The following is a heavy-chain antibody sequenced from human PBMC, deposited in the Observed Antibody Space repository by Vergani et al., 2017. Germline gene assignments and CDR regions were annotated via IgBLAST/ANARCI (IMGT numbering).Heavy chain of an antibody. D-gene: IGHD3-10*01. CDR2: ISSSSSYI. J-gene: IGHJ6*02. V-gene: IGHV3-21*01. CDR1: GFTFSSYS. Sequence: EVQLVESGGGLVKPGGSLRLSCAASGFTFSSYSMNWVPQAPGKGLEWVSSISSSSSYIYYADSVKGRFTISRDNAKNSLYLQMNSLRAEDTAVYYCARDRRYYGSGSYYNADYYYGMDVGAKGPRSPSP. CDR3: ARDRRYYGSGSYYNADYYYGMDV.